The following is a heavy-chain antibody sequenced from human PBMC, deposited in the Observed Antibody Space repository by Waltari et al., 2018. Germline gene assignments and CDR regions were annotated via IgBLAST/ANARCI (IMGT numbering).Heavy chain of an antibody. Sequence: EVQLVESGGGLIQPGGSLRLSCAASGFTVSSSHMSWVRQAPGKGLEGVSVLYTRDGTYYADSVGGRFTISRDNAKNTLYLQMNSLRAEDTALYYCAREQRTYYFDYWGQGTLVTVSS. CDR2: LYTRDGT. CDR3: AREQRTYYFDY. D-gene: IGHD6-25*01. V-gene: IGHV3-53*01. CDR1: GFTVSSSH. J-gene: IGHJ4*02.